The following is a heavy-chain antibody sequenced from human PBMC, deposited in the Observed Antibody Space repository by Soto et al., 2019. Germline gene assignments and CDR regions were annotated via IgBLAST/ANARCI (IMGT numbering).Heavy chain of an antibody. Sequence: PSETLSLTCTVSGGSVSSGSYYWSWIRQPPGKGLEWIGYIYYSGSTNYNPSLKSRVTISVDTSKNQFSLKLSSVTAADTAVYYCARLGRRSGFEPWGQGTLVTVSS. J-gene: IGHJ5*02. CDR1: GGSVSSGSYY. D-gene: IGHD3-16*01. CDR2: IYYSGST. V-gene: IGHV4-61*01. CDR3: ARLGRRSGFEP.